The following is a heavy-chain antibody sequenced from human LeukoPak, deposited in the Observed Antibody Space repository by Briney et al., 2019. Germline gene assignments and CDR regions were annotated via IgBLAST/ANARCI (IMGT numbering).Heavy chain of an antibody. CDR1: RYTFTGYD. D-gene: IGHD2/OR15-2a*01. V-gene: IGHV1-8*01. J-gene: IGHJ4*02. CDR2: MNPNSGNT. CDR3: PRGQYRSLATPQD. Sequence: GASVKVSCKPSRYTFTGYDINLVRQATGQGLEWMGWMNPNSGNTGYAQKFQGRVTMTRNTSISTAYMELSSLRSEDTAVYYCPRGQYRSLATPQDWGQGTLVTVSS.